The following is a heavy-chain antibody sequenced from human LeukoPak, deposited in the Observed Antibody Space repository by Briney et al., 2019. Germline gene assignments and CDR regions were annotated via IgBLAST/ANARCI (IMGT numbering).Heavy chain of an antibody. CDR1: GDSISSSNYY. V-gene: IGHV4-39*07. D-gene: IGHD2-15*01. J-gene: IGHJ6*02. CDR2: IYYSGST. CDR3: ARDGAYCSGGSCYPWYYYGMDV. Sequence: NPSETLSLTCTVSGDSISSSNYYWGWIRQPPGKGLEWIGSIYYSGSTYYNPSLKSRVTISVDTSKNQFSLKLSSVTAADTAVYYCARDGAYCSGGSCYPWYYYGMDVWGHGTTVTVSS.